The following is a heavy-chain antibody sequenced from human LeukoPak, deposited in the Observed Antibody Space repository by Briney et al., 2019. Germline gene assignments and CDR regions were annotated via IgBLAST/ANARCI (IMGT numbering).Heavy chain of an antibody. CDR2: ISYDGSNK. D-gene: IGHD3-10*01. CDR3: ARYYYYGSGSFDY. CDR1: GFTSSTYA. V-gene: IGHV3-30-3*01. J-gene: IGHJ4*02. Sequence: PGRSLRLSCAASGFTSSTYAMHWVRQAPGKGLEWVAVISYDGSNKNYADSVKGRFTISRDNSKNMLYLQMNSLRAEDTAVYYCARYYYYGSGSFDYWGQGTLVTVSS.